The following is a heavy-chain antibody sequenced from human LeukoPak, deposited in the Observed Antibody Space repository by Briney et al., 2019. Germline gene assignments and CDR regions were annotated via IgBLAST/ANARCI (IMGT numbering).Heavy chain of an antibody. CDR1: GFTFSSYS. V-gene: IGHV3-21*01. CDR2: ISSSSSYI. Sequence: GGSLRLSCAASGFTFSSYSMNWVRQAPGKGLEWVSSISSSSSYIYYADSVKGRFTISRDNAKNSLYLQVNSLRAEDTAVYYCARPWPDYGDYYDYWGQGTLVTVSS. CDR3: ARPWPDYGDYYDY. D-gene: IGHD4-17*01. J-gene: IGHJ4*02.